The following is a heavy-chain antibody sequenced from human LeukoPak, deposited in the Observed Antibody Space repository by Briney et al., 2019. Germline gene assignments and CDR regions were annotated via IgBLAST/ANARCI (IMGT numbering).Heavy chain of an antibody. V-gene: IGHV3-74*03. CDR1: GFTFSSYW. D-gene: IGHD5-12*01. CDR3: AREGRVSGYDFDC. Sequence: GGPLRLSCAASGFTFSSYWMHWVRHAPGKGVVGVSRMNSDGSSITYADSVKGRFTISRDNAKNTLYLQMNSRRVEETAVYYCAREGRVSGYDFDCWGQGTLVTVSS. CDR2: MNSDGSSI. J-gene: IGHJ4*02.